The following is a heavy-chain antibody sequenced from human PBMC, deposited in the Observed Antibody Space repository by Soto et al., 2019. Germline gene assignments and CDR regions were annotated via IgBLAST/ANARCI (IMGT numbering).Heavy chain of an antibody. D-gene: IGHD1-26*01. CDR3: AKGSGCDSGYYYYGMDV. V-gene: IGHV1-69*01. CDR2: IIPIFGTA. CDR1: GGTFSSYA. Sequence: QVQLVQSGAEVKKPGSSVKVSCKASGGTFSSYAISWVRQAPGQGLEWMGGIIPIFGTANYAQKFQGRVTITADESTSTAYMELSSLRSEDTSVYYCAKGSGCDSGYYYYGMDVWGQGTTVTVS. J-gene: IGHJ6*02.